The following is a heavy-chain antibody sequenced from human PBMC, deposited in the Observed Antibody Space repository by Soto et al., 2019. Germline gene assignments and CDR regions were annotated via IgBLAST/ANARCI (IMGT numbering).Heavy chain of an antibody. V-gene: IGHV3-15*07. J-gene: IGHJ6*02. CDR1: GFSFSKAW. CDR2: IRSNTDGGTT. CDR3: ATENPVWFGDLLFTAYGMEV. Sequence: EVQLVESGGGLVKPGGSLRLSCAASGFSFSKAWMNWVRQAPGKGPESVGRIRSNTDGGTTDYAAPVKGRFIISRDDSNNMLYLQMNSLKIEDTAVYYCATENPVWFGDLLFTAYGMEVWGQGTTVTVSS. D-gene: IGHD3-10*01.